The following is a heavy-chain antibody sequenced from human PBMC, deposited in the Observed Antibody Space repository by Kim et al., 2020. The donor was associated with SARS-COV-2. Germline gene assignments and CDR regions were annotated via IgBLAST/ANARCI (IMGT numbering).Heavy chain of an antibody. CDR1: GFTFSSYS. D-gene: IGHD3-3*01. J-gene: IGHJ6*02. V-gene: IGHV3-21*01. CDR3: ARWTHSLYYDFWSGLTPRDYYYYYGMDV. CDR2: ISSSSSSYI. Sequence: GGSLRLSCAASGFTFSSYSMNWVRQAPGKGLEWVSSISSSSSSYIYYADSVKGRFTISRDNAKNSLYLQMNSLRAEDTAVYYCARWTHSLYYDFWSGLTPRDYYYYYGMDVWGQGTTVTVSS.